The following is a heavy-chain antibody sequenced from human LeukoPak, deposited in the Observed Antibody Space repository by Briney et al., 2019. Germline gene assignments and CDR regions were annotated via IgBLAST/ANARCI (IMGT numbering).Heavy chain of an antibody. Sequence: SVKVSCKASGGTFSSYAISWVRQAPGQGLEWMGGIIPIFGTASYAQKFQGRVTITADESTSTAYMELSSLRSEDTAVYYCARENGDRVAYYFDYWGQGTLVTVSS. CDR1: GGTFSSYA. CDR2: IIPIFGTA. CDR3: ARENGDRVAYYFDY. D-gene: IGHD3-3*01. J-gene: IGHJ4*02. V-gene: IGHV1-69*13.